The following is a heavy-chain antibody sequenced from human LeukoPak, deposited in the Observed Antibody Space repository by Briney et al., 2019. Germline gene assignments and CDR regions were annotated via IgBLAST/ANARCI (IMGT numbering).Heavy chain of an antibody. CDR3: ARDPGVDYFDY. CDR1: GYSISSGYY. Sequence: SETLSLTCTVSGYSISSGYYWGWIRQPPGKGLEWIGNIYYGENTYYNPSLKSRVTISVDTSKNQFSLKLSSVTAADTAVYYCARDPGVDYFDYWGQGTLVTVSS. CDR2: IYYGENT. D-gene: IGHD3-10*01. J-gene: IGHJ4*02. V-gene: IGHV4-38-2*02.